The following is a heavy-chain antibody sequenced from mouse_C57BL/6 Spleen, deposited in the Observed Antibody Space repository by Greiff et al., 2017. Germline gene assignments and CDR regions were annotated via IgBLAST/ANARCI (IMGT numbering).Heavy chain of an antibody. J-gene: IGHJ4*01. CDR2: IIPGSGST. D-gene: IGHD2-12*01. V-gene: IGHV1-9*01. CDR1: GYTFTGYW. Sequence: VQLLQSGAELMKPGASVKLSCTATGYTFTGYWIEWVKQRPGHGLEWIGEIIPGSGSTNYNEKVNGKATFTADTSSNTAYMQLSRLTAEDSAIYECEREAVIATGLAYWGQGTSVTV. CDR3: EREAVIATGLAY.